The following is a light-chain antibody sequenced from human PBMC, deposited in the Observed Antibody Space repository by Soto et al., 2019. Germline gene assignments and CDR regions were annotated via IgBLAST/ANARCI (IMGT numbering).Light chain of an antibody. CDR1: QSVLYSSNNKNY. Sequence: DIVMTEYTDSLAVSLGERATINCKSSQSVLYSSNNKNYLAWYQQKPGQPPKALIYLASTRESGVPDRFSGSGSGTDFTLTISSLQADDVAVYYCQPYYTTPWTFGQGTKVDIK. J-gene: IGKJ1*01. V-gene: IGKV4-1*01. CDR3: QPYYTTPWT. CDR2: LAS.